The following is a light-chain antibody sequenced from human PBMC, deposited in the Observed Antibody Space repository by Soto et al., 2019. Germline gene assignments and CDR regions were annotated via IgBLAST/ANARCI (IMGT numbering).Light chain of an antibody. J-gene: IGKJ1*01. CDR1: RDIKNN. V-gene: IGKV1-6*01. CDR3: LQDYNYPWT. CDR2: AAS. Sequence: AIQMTQSPSSLSASVGDRVTITCRASRDIKNNLGWYQQKPGKAPKLLIFAASTLQSGVPSRFSASGSGTYFTLAISRLQPEDFATYYCLQDYNYPWTFGQGTKVEI.